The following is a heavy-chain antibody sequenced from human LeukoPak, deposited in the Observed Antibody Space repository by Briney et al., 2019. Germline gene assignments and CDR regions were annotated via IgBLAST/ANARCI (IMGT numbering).Heavy chain of an antibody. Sequence: GGSLRLSCAASGFTFSSYGMHWVRQAPGKGLEWVSAISGGGGATYYADSVKGRFTISRDNSKNTLYLQMNSLRAEDTAVYYCAKTRGSGYEVDYWGQGTLVTVSS. V-gene: IGHV3-23*01. CDR2: ISGGGGAT. CDR3: AKTRGSGYEVDY. D-gene: IGHD3-22*01. CDR1: GFTFSSYG. J-gene: IGHJ4*02.